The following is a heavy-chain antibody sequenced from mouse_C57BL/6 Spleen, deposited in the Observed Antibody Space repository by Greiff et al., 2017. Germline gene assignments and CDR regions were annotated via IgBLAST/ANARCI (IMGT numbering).Heavy chain of an antibody. CDR2: FYPGSGSI. J-gene: IGHJ4*01. Sequence: QVQLQQSGAELVKPGASVKLSCKASGYTFTEYSIHWVKQRSGQGLEWIGWFYPGSGSINYNEKFKVKATVTADKSSSTVYMELSSSTSADAAVDFCASHEYGVYYAMDYWGQGTTVTVSS. D-gene: IGHD1-1*02. V-gene: IGHV1-62-2*01. CDR1: GYTFTEYS. CDR3: ASHEYGVYYAMDY.